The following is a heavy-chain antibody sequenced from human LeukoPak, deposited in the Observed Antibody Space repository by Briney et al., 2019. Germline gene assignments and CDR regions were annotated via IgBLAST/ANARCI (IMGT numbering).Heavy chain of an antibody. CDR1: GFSLSTSGMC. J-gene: IGHJ4*02. Sequence: SGPTLVNPTQTLTLTCTFSGFSLSTSGMCVSWIRQPPGKALEWLARIDWYDDKYYSTSLKTRLPISKDTSKNQVVLTMTNMDPVDTATYYCARMITLSNGRYRSKTLDYWGQGTLVTVSS. D-gene: IGHD1-26*01. CDR3: ARMITLSNGRYRSKTLDY. CDR2: IDWYDDK. V-gene: IGHV2-70*11.